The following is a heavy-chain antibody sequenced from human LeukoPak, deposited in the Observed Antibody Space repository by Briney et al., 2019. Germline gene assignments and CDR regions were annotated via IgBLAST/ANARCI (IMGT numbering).Heavy chain of an antibody. Sequence: PGRSLRLSCAASGFTFSSYAMHWVRQAPGKGLEWVAVISYDGNNKYYADSVKGRITISRDNSKNTLYLQMNSLRAEDTAVYYCARGQWPRESGMDVWGQGTTVTVSS. CDR2: ISYDGNNK. J-gene: IGHJ6*02. CDR1: GFTFSSYA. V-gene: IGHV3-30-3*01. CDR3: ARGQWPRESGMDV. D-gene: IGHD6-19*01.